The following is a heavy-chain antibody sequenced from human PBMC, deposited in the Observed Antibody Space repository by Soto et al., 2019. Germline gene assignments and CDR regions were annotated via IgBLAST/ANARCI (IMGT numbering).Heavy chain of an antibody. CDR1: GFPFSSYA. D-gene: IGHD3-16*01. CDR2: ISGSGGST. CDR3: TTRGLLYASSAMDV. V-gene: IGHV3-23*01. J-gene: IGHJ6*02. Sequence: GGSLRLSCAASGFPFSSYAMSWVRQAPGKGLEWVSAISGSGGSTYYADSVKGRFTISRDNSKNTLYLQMNSLETEDTAVYYCTTRGLLYASSAMDVWGQGTTVTVSS.